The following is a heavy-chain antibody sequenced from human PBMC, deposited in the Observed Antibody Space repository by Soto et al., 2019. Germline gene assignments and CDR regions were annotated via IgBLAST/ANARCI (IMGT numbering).Heavy chain of an antibody. CDR1: GYTFTSYG. D-gene: IGHD2-15*01. CDR3: ASRVVAATWSWVS. Sequence: ASVKVSCKASGYTFTSYGISWVRQAPGQGLEWMGWISAYNGNTNYAQKLRGRVTMTTDTSTSTAYMELRSLRSDDTAVYYCASRVVAATWSWVSWGQGTLVTVSS. V-gene: IGHV1-18*01. CDR2: ISAYNGNT. J-gene: IGHJ4*02.